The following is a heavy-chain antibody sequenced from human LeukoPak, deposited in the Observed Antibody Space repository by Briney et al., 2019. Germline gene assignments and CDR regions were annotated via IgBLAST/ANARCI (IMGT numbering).Heavy chain of an antibody. Sequence: SVKVSCKASGGTFSSYAISWVRQAPGQGLEWMGRIIPIFGTANYAQKSQGRVTITTDESTSTAYMERSSLRSEDTAVYYRARSVGVTRTVYCGQRALLSVSS. CDR2: IIPIFGTA. V-gene: IGHV1-69*05. CDR3: ARSVGVTRTVY. J-gene: IGHJ4*02. CDR1: GGTFSSYA. D-gene: IGHD1-26*01.